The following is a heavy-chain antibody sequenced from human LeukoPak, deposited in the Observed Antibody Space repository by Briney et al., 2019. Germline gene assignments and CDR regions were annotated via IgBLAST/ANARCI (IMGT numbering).Heavy chain of an antibody. V-gene: IGHV4-34*01. CDR2: INHSGST. D-gene: IGHD6-19*01. CDR1: GGSFSGYY. Sequence: PSETLSLTCAVYGGSFSGYYWSWIRQPPGKGLEWIGEINHSGSTNYNPSLKSRVTISVDTSKNQFSLKLSSVTAADTAVYYCARVKTGYSSLFDYWGQGTLVTVSS. CDR3: ARVKTGYSSLFDY. J-gene: IGHJ4*02.